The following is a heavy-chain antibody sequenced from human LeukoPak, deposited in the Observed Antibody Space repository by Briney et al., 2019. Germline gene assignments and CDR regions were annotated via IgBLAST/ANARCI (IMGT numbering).Heavy chain of an antibody. D-gene: IGHD3-22*01. CDR2: INPNSGGT. J-gene: IGHJ6*02. CDR1: GYTFTGYY. V-gene: IGHV1-2*05. CDR3: ARVYDSSGYFYYYYYGMDV. Sequence: ASVKVSCKASGYTFTGYYMHWVRQAPGQGLEWMGRINPNSGGTNYAQKFQGRVTMTRDTSISTAYMELSRLRSDDTVVYYCARVYDSSGYFYYYYYGMDVWGQGTTVTVSS.